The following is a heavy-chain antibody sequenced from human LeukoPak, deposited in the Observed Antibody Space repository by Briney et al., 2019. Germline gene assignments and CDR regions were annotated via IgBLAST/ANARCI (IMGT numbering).Heavy chain of an antibody. V-gene: IGHV1-69*04. CDR3: AREHGYYYDSSGYSLDY. CDR2: IIPILGIA. J-gene: IGHJ4*02. D-gene: IGHD3-22*01. Sequence: SVKVSCKASGGTFSSYAISWVRQAPGQGLEWMGRIIPILGIANYAQKFQGRVTITADKSTSTAYMELSSLRSEDTAVYYCAREHGYYYDSSGYSLDYWGQGTLVTVSS. CDR1: GGTFSSYA.